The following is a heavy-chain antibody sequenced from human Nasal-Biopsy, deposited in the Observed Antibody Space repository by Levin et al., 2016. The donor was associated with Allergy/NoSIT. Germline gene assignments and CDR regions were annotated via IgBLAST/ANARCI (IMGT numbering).Heavy chain of an antibody. CDR2: INSDGTNT. D-gene: IGHD3-3*02. CDR1: GFTFNQYW. CDR3: VAVPFLEWFFEN. V-gene: IGHV3-74*03. Sequence: GESLKISCSASGFTFNQYWMHWVRQVPGKGPVWVSRINSDGTNTKYARSVMGRFTMSRDNAENTLYLQMSSLRVEDTGVYFCVAVPFLEWFFENWGQGTLVTVYS. J-gene: IGHJ4*02.